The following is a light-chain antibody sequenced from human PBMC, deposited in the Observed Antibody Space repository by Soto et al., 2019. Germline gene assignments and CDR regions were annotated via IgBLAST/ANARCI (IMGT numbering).Light chain of an antibody. J-gene: IGKJ1*01. Sequence: IQMTQSPSNLSAYVGDRVKITCRASQSISSWLAWYQQKPGKAPKLLIYDASSLESGVPSRFSGSGSGTEFTLTISSLQPDDFATYYCKQYNSYWKCGQGNTGDIK. CDR1: QSISSW. CDR2: DAS. CDR3: KQYNSYWK. V-gene: IGKV1-5*01.